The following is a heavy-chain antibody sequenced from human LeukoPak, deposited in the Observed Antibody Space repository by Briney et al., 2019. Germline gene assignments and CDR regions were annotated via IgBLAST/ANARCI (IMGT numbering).Heavy chain of an antibody. Sequence: GGSLRLSCAASGFSFSSYAMHWFRQAPGKGLEWMALISYDASIIYYADSVRGRFTISRDNSKDTLYLQMNSLRAEDTAAYYCARAFTRYCNGGTCYSDNWGQGTLVTVSS. V-gene: IGHV3-30*04. J-gene: IGHJ4*02. CDR2: ISYDASII. D-gene: IGHD2-15*01. CDR1: GFSFSSYA. CDR3: ARAFTRYCNGGTCYSDN.